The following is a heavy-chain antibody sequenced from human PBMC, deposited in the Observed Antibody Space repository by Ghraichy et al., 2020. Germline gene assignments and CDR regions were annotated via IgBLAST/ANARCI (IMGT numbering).Heavy chain of an antibody. Sequence: GGSLRLSCAASGFTFSSYGMSWVRQAPGKGLEWVSTISASGGSTYYADSVKGRFTISRDSSKSTLYLQMNSLRAEDTAIYYCAKDRSILERVIAATIGVDWFDPWGQGTLVTVSS. CDR2: ISASGGST. CDR1: GFTFSSYG. V-gene: IGHV3-23*01. D-gene: IGHD6-13*01. J-gene: IGHJ5*02. CDR3: AKDRSILERVIAATIGVDWFDP.